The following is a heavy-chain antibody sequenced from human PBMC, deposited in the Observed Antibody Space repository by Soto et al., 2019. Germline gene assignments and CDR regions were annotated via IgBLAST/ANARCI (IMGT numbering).Heavy chain of an antibody. Sequence: QVQLVQSGAEVKKPGASVKVSCKASGYTFTSYDINWVRQATGQGLEWMGWMHPNSGNTGYAQKFQGRVTMTRNTSISTAYMELSSLRSEDTAVYYCARGGYCSGGSCYYYYYGMDVWGQGTTVTVSS. D-gene: IGHD2-15*01. J-gene: IGHJ6*02. V-gene: IGHV1-8*01. CDR1: GYTFTSYD. CDR3: ARGGYCSGGSCYYYYYGMDV. CDR2: MHPNSGNT.